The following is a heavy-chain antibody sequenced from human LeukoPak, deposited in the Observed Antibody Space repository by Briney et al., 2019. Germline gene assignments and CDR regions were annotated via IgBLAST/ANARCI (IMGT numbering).Heavy chain of an antibody. V-gene: IGHV1-69*05. J-gene: IGHJ6*03. CDR3: ASWSGDRGYYYYMDV. CDR1: GGTFSSYA. Sequence: GSSVKVSCKASGGTFSSYAISWVRQAPGQGLEWMGGIIPIFGTANYAQKFQGRVTITTDESTSTAYMELSSLRSEDTAVYYCASWSGDRGYYYYMDVWGKGTTVTVSS. CDR2: IIPIFGTA. D-gene: IGHD7-27*01.